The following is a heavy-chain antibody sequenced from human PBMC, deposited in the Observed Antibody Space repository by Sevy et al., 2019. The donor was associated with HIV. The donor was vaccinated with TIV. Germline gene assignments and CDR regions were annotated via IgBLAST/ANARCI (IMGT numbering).Heavy chain of an antibody. CDR1: GFTFSSYA. CDR3: ARGFLEWLLPSWFDP. Sequence: GGSLRLSCAASGFTFSSYAMHWVRQAPGKGLEWVAVISYDGSIKYYADSVKGRFTISRDNSKNTLYLQMNSLRAEDTAVYYCARGFLEWLLPSWFDPWGQGTLVTVSS. D-gene: IGHD3-3*01. CDR2: ISYDGSIK. V-gene: IGHV3-30-3*01. J-gene: IGHJ5*02.